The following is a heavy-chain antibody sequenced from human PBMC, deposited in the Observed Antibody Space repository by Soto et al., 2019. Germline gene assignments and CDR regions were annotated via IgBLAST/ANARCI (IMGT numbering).Heavy chain of an antibody. CDR1: GFTFSSYG. Sequence: GGSLRLSCAASGFTFSSYGMHWVRQAPGKGLEWVAVIWYDGSNKYYADSVKGRFTISRDNSKNTLYLQMNSLRAEDTAVYYCARGREYYYDSSGYYSWGQGTLVTVSS. J-gene: IGHJ5*02. CDR3: ARGREYYYDSSGYYS. V-gene: IGHV3-33*01. D-gene: IGHD3-22*01. CDR2: IWYDGSNK.